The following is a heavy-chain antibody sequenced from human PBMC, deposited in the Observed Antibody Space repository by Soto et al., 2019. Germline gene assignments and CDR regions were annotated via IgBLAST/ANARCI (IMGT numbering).Heavy chain of an antibody. CDR1: GGTFSSYA. V-gene: IGHV1-69*13. Sequence: SVKVSCKASGGTFSSYAISWVRQAPGQGLEWMGGIIPIFGTANYAQKFQGRVTITADESTSTAYMELSSLRSEDTAVYYCARDPGIAAAVEYYYYYGMDVWGQGTTVTVSS. CDR2: IIPIFGTA. D-gene: IGHD6-13*01. J-gene: IGHJ6*02. CDR3: ARDPGIAAAVEYYYYYGMDV.